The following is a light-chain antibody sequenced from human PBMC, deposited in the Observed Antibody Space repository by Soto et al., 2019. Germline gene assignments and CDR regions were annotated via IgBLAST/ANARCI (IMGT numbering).Light chain of an antibody. CDR3: SSYTSTNTVV. Sequence: QSALTQPASVSGSPGQSITISCTGTSSDIGGYNFVSWYQQHPGKASKLMFYDVTNRPSGVSNRFSGSKSGNTASLTISGLQAEDEAVYYCSSYTSTNTVVFGGGTKLTVL. V-gene: IGLV2-14*03. CDR2: DVT. J-gene: IGLJ2*01. CDR1: SSDIGGYNF.